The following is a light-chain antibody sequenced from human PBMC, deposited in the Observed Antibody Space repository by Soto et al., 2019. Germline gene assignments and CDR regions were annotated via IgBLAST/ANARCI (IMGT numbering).Light chain of an antibody. CDR3: QQYGSSP. V-gene: IGKV3-20*01. CDR2: GAS. CDR1: QSVSSSY. J-gene: IGKJ4*01. Sequence: EIVLTQSPGTLYLSPGERATLSCSASQSVSSSYLAWYQQKPGQAPRLLIYGASSRVTGIPDRYSGRGSGTDFTLTISRLEPEDFAVYYCQQYGSSPFGVGTKVEIK.